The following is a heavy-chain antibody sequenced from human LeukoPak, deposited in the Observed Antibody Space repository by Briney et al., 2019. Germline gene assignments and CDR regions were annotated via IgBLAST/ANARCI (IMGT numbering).Heavy chain of an antibody. J-gene: IGHJ4*02. D-gene: IGHD3-9*01. Sequence: PGGSLRLSCTASEFTFNNYAMSWVRQAPGKGLEWVSTISGSGGTTYYADSVKGQFTISGDNSKNTLYLQMHSLRAEDTAIYYCATRLTGPYYFDFWGQGTPVTVSS. CDR1: EFTFNNYA. CDR2: ISGSGGTT. CDR3: ATRLTGPYYFDF. V-gene: IGHV3-23*01.